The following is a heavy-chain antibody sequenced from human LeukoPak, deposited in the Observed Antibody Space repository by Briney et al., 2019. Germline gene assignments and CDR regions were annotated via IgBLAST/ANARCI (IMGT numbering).Heavy chain of an antibody. CDR2: IYPVDSDT. Sequence: GESLKISCKGSGYSFTSYWIGWVRQMPGKGLEWIGIIYPVDSDTRYSPSFQGQVTISADKSLSTAYLPWSSLKASDTAMYYCARHAGGDYYDSSGYYVYWGQGNLVTVSS. J-gene: IGHJ4*02. V-gene: IGHV5-51*01. D-gene: IGHD3-22*01. CDR1: GYSFTSYW. CDR3: ARHAGGDYYDSSGYYVY.